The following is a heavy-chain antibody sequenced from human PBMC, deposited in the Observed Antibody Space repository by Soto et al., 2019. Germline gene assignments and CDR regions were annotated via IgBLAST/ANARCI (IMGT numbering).Heavy chain of an antibody. D-gene: IGHD4-17*01. Sequence: GGSLRLSCAVSGLTLSSYAMSWVRQVPGEGLQWVSTISSSGGSTYYADSVKGRFTISRDNSKNTLYLQMNSLRAEDTAVYYCAKDLPYGDYGPTFYNWFDTWGQGTLVTVSS. V-gene: IGHV3-23*01. J-gene: IGHJ5*02. CDR3: AKDLPYGDYGPTFYNWFDT. CDR1: GLTLSSYA. CDR2: ISSSGGST.